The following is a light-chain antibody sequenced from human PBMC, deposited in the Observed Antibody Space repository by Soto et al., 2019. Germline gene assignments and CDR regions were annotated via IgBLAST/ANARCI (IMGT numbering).Light chain of an antibody. CDR3: QHYNNWPPWT. CDR2: GAS. Sequence: EIVMTQSPATLSVSPGERATLSCRASQSVSINLAWYHQKPGQAPRLLIYGASTRATGIPARFSGSGSGTEFTLTISSLQSEDFAVYYCQHYNNWPPWTFGQGTKVEIK. V-gene: IGKV3-15*01. CDR1: QSVSIN. J-gene: IGKJ1*01.